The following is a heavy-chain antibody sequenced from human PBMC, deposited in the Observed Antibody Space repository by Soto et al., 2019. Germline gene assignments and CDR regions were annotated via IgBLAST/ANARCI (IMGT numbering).Heavy chain of an antibody. Sequence: PGGSLRLSCAASGFTFSSYWMSWVRQAPGKGLEWVANIKYDGSNKYYADSVKGRFTISRDNSKNTLYLQMNSLRAEDTAVYYCAKDLGRSYYSYYFDYWGQGTLVTVSS. V-gene: IGHV3-30*02. CDR1: GFTFSSYW. D-gene: IGHD1-26*01. CDR3: AKDLGRSYYSYYFDY. J-gene: IGHJ4*02. CDR2: IKYDGSNK.